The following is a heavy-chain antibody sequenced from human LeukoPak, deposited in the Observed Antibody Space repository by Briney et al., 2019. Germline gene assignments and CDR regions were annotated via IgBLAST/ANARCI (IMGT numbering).Heavy chain of an antibody. Sequence: PGGSLRLSCAASGFTFSSYSMNWVRQAPGKGLEWVSYISNGGSIIYYADSVKGRFTISRDNAKNSLYLQMNSLRAEDTALYYCASPVHGTDAFDIWGQGTMVTVSS. CDR2: ISNGGSII. J-gene: IGHJ3*02. CDR3: ASPVHGTDAFDI. V-gene: IGHV3-48*04. CDR1: GFTFSSYS.